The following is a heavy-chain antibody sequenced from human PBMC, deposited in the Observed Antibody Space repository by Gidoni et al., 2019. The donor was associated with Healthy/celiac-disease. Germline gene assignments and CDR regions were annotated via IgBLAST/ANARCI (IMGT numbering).Heavy chain of an antibody. CDR3: AKDGVAVAGTAYYYYYGMDV. V-gene: IGHV3-23*04. CDR1: GFTFSSYA. Sequence: EVQLVESGGGLVQPGGSLRLSCAASGFTFSSYAMRWVRQAPGKGLGWVSAISGSGGSTYYADSVKGRFTISRDNSKNTLYLQMNSLRAEDTAVYYCAKDGVAVAGTAYYYYYGMDVWGQGTTVTVSS. CDR2: ISGSGGST. J-gene: IGHJ6*02. D-gene: IGHD6-19*01.